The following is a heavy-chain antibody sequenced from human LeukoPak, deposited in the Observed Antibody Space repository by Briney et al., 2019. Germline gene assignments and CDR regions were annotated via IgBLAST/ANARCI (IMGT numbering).Heavy chain of an antibody. CDR2: ISSSADST. CDR3: AKCPSSDFWSGYYSDFDY. D-gene: IGHD3-3*01. J-gene: IGHJ4*02. V-gene: IGHV3-23*01. CDR1: GFTFSSYA. Sequence: GGSLRLSCEASGFTFSSYAMSWVRQAPGKGLAWVSVISSSADSTYCADSVKGRFTISRGNSKNTLYLQMNSLRAEDTAVYYCAKCPSSDFWSGYYSDFDYWGQGTLVTVSS.